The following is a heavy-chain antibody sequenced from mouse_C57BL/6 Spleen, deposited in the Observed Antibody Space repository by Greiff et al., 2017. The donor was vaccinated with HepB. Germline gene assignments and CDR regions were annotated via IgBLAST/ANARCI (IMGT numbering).Heavy chain of an antibody. J-gene: IGHJ2*01. V-gene: IGHV5-17*01. CDR2: ISSGSSTI. CDR1: GFTFSDYG. Sequence: EVKLVESGGGLVKPGGSLKLSCAASGFTFSDYGMHWVRQAPEKGLEWVAYISSGSSTIYYADTVKGRFTISRDNAKNTLFLQMTRLRSEDTAMYYCAGGYYYFDYWGQGTTLTVSS. CDR3: AGGYYYFDY. D-gene: IGHD1-1*01.